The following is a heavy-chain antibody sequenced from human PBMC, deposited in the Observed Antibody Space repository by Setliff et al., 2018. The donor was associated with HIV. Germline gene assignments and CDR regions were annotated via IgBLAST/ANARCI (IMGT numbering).Heavy chain of an antibody. J-gene: IGHJ6*03. Sequence: SLTCIVSGGSITNSNGYYWGWIRQPPGKGLEWIASVYSTGTTYFNPSLKSRVTMSVDTSTNRFSLKLKSVTATDTAVYYCARSRESSGYYRDYYYYLDVWGKGTTVTVSS. CDR2: VYSTGTT. D-gene: IGHD6-19*01. CDR1: GGSITNSNGYY. CDR3: ARSRESSGYYRDYYYYLDV. V-gene: IGHV4-39*01.